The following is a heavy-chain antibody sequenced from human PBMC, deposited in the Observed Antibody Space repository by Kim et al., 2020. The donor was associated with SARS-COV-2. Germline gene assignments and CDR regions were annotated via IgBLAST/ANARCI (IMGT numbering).Heavy chain of an antibody. J-gene: IGHJ4*02. V-gene: IGHV3-30*07. Sequence: DSVKGRFTTSRDISKNTLYLQMKSLRAEDTAVYYCARDDGYNYPTNQLDYWGQGTLVTVSS. D-gene: IGHD1-1*01. CDR3: ARDDGYNYPTNQLDY.